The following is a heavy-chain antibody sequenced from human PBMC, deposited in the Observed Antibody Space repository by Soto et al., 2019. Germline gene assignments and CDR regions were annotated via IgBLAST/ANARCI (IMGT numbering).Heavy chain of an antibody. Sequence: SETLSLTCTVSGDSINSSSYYWGWIRQPPGKGLEWIGTSYYSGSTYFNPSLKSRVTISVDTSRNEFSLRLNSVTAADTAIYYCARLLQGSAYDDSGYFDYWGQGTLVTVSS. D-gene: IGHD3-22*01. CDR2: SYYSGST. V-gene: IGHV4-39*01. CDR3: ARLLQGSAYDDSGYFDY. J-gene: IGHJ4*02. CDR1: GDSINSSSYY.